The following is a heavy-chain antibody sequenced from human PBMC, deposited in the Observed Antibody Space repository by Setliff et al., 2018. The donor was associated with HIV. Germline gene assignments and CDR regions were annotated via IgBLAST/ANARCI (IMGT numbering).Heavy chain of an antibody. CDR2: IYYSGST. CDR3: AGAPGYSYSFYFVS. CDR1: GGSISSSSYY. D-gene: IGHD5-18*01. V-gene: IGHV4-39*07. J-gene: IGHJ4*02. Sequence: PSETLSLTCTVSGGSISSSSYYWGWIRQPPGKGLEWIANIYYSGSTFYNPSLKSRVTMSVDTSKNQFSLKLNSVTAADTAVYFCAGAPGYSYSFYFVSWGQGTLVTVSS.